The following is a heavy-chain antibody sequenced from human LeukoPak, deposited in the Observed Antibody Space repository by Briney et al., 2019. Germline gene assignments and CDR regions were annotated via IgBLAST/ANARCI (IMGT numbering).Heavy chain of an antibody. CDR1: GFTVSSNY. D-gene: IGHD3-16*02. J-gene: IGHJ4*02. Sequence: GGSLRLSCAASGFTVSSNYMSWVRQAPGKGLVWVSVIYSGGSTNYADSVKGRFTIFRDNSKNTLYLQMNSLGVEDTAVYYCTREVMGNYDYVWGSYRTLSQDFDYWGQGTLVTVSS. CDR2: IYSGGST. V-gene: IGHV3-66*01. CDR3: TREVMGNYDYVWGSYRTLSQDFDY.